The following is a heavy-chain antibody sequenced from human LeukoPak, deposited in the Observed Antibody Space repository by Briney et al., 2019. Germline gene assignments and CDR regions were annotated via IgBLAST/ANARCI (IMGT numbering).Heavy chain of an antibody. CDR3: AKDAYYRSGTYHDY. V-gene: IGHV3-30*18. D-gene: IGHD3-10*01. CDR1: GFTFSSYA. Sequence: GGSLRLSCASSGFTFSSYAMHWVRKRPGKGLEWVAVISKDGSNKDYADSVKGRFTISRDNPQNTLYLQMNSLRAEDTAIYYCAKDAYYRSGTYHDYWGQGTLVTVSS. J-gene: IGHJ4*02. CDR2: ISKDGSNK.